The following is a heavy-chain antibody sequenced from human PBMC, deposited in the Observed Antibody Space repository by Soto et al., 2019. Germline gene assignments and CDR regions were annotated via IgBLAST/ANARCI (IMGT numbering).Heavy chain of an antibody. CDR1: GFTFSSYS. J-gene: IGHJ6*02. CDR2: ISSSSSTI. Sequence: EVQLVESGGGLVQPGGSLRLACAASGFTFSSYSMNWVRQAPGKGLEWVSYISSSSSTIYYADSVKRRFTISRDNAKNSLYLQMNSLRDEDTAVYYCARDSELWFGELVNYDYYGMDVWGQGTTVTVSS. V-gene: IGHV3-48*02. D-gene: IGHD3-10*01. CDR3: ARDSELWFGELVNYDYYGMDV.